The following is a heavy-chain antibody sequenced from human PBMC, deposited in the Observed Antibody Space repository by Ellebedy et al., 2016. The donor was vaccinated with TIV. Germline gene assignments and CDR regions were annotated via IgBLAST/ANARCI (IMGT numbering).Heavy chain of an antibody. V-gene: IGHV3-33*03. CDR3: ARGMRVMSYYYGMDV. D-gene: IGHD3-16*01. J-gene: IGHJ6*02. CDR2: IWYDGVNI. Sequence: GESLKISCVASGFSFTNYGMHWVRQAPGKGLERVAVIWYDGVNIFYADSVKGRFTISRDNAKNSLYLQMNSLRAEDTAVYYCARGMRVMSYYYGMDVWGQGTTVTVSS. CDR1: GFSFTNYG.